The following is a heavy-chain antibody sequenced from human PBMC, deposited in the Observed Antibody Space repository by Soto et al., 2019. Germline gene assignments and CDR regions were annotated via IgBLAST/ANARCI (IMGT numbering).Heavy chain of an antibody. Sequence: EVQLVESGGGLVKPGGSLRLSCAASGFTFSSYSMNWVRQAPGKGLEWVSSISSSSSYIYYADSVKGRFTISRDNAKNSLYLQMNSLRAEDTAVYYCARDWGPDGSGSYYNVPRYYYYYYYMDVWGKGTTVTVSS. J-gene: IGHJ6*03. CDR1: GFTFSSYS. D-gene: IGHD3-10*01. CDR3: ARDWGPDGSGSYYNVPRYYYYYYYMDV. CDR2: ISSSSSYI. V-gene: IGHV3-21*01.